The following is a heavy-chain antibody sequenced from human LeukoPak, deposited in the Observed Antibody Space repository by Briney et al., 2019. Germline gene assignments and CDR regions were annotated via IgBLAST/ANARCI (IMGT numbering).Heavy chain of an antibody. D-gene: IGHD5-24*01. Sequence: PGGSLRLSCAASGFTFSIYSMNWVRQAPGKGLEWVSSISSSSSYIYYADSVKGRFTISRDNAKNSLYLQMNSLRAEDTAVYYCARGGYVEMATISYYYYGMDVWGQGTTVTVSS. CDR3: ARGGYVEMATISYYYYGMDV. CDR2: ISSSSSYI. CDR1: GFTFSIYS. V-gene: IGHV3-21*01. J-gene: IGHJ6*02.